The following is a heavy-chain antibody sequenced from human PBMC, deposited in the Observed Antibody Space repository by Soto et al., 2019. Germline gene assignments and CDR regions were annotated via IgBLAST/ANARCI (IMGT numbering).Heavy chain of an antibody. J-gene: IGHJ6*04. D-gene: IGHD6-19*01. Sequence: SVKVSCKASGGTFSSYTISWVRQAPGQGLEWMGRIIPILGIANYAQKFQGRVTITADESTSTAYMELSSLRSEDTAVYYCARSQKPRAVAGTGLTDPFYYYSGREVGGKGTPVTVP. CDR2: IIPILGIA. CDR1: GGTFSSYT. V-gene: IGHV1-69*02. CDR3: ARSQKPRAVAGTGLTDPFYYYSGREV.